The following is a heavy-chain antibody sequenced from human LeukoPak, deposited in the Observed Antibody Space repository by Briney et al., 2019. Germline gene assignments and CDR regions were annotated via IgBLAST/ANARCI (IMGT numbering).Heavy chain of an antibody. CDR1: GFTFNNAW. CDR3: TSHAAFDP. Sequence: AGGSLRLSCAASGFTFNNAWMNWVRQAPGKGLEWVGRIKSKNVGGTTDYAAPVKGRFTISRDDSKNTVYLQMNSLKIEDTAVYYCTSHAAFDPWGQGTLVTVSS. V-gene: IGHV3-15*01. CDR2: IKSKNVGGTT. J-gene: IGHJ5*02.